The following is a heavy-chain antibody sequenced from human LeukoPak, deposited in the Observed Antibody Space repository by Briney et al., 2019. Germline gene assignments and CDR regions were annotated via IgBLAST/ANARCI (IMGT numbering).Heavy chain of an antibody. Sequence: GGSLRLSCAASGFTFSSNYMSWVRQAPGKGLEWVSVIYSGGSTYYADSVKGRFTISRDNSKHTLYLQMNSLRVEDTAVYYCARDRSGDDNYFDYWGQGTMVTVSS. CDR3: ARDRSGDDNYFDY. V-gene: IGHV3-66*01. CDR1: GFTFSSNY. J-gene: IGHJ4*02. D-gene: IGHD5-12*01. CDR2: IYSGGST.